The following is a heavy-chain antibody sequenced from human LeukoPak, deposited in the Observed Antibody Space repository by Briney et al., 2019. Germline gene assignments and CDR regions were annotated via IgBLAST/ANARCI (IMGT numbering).Heavy chain of an antibody. CDR3: ARDRPSYYYYYYYMDV. CDR2: IKQDGSEK. Sequence: PGGSLRLSCAASGFTFSSYWMSWVRQAPGEGLEWVANIKQDGSEKYYVDSVKGRFTISRDNAKNSLYLQMNSLRAEDTAVYYCARDRPSYYYYYYYMDVWGKGTTVTVSS. CDR1: GFTFSSYW. J-gene: IGHJ6*03. V-gene: IGHV3-7*01.